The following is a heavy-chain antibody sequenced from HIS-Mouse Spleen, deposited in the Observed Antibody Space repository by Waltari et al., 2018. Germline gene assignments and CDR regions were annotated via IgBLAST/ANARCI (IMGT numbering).Heavy chain of an antibody. CDR2: IYYSGST. J-gene: IGHJ2*01. CDR1: GGSISSSSYY. D-gene: IGHD6-13*01. CDR3: AREIPYSSSWYDWYFDL. Sequence: QLQLQESGPGLVKPSETLSLTCTVSGGSISSSSYYWGWIRKHPGKGLEWIGSIYYSGSTYYNPSLKSRVTISVDTSKNQFSLKLSSVTAADTAVYYCAREIPYSSSWYDWYFDLWGRGTLVTVSS. V-gene: IGHV4-39*07.